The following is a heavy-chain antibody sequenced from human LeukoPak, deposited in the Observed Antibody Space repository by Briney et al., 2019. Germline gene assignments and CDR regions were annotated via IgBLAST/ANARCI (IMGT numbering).Heavy chain of an antibody. D-gene: IGHD1-26*01. CDR2: IIPMLGVP. V-gene: IGHV1-69*04. J-gene: IGHJ5*02. CDR1: GGTFNSYG. Sequence: GASVKVSCKASGGTFNSYGITWVRQAPGQGLEWMGRIIPMLGVPNYAQKFQGRVMITADKSRSTAYMELSSLRSEDTAVYYCASWVGATQNWFDPWGQGTLVTVSS. CDR3: ASWVGATQNWFDP.